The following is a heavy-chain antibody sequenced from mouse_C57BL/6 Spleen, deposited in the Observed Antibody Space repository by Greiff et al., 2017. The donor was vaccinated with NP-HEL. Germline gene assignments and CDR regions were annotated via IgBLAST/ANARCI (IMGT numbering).Heavy chain of an antibody. D-gene: IGHD2-2*01. CDR1: GFTFSSYA. CDR3: TRGEVKVLFAY. CDR2: ISSGGDYI. J-gene: IGHJ3*01. Sequence: EVKLMESGEGLVKPGGSLKLSCAASGFTFSSYAMSWVRQTPEKRLEWVAYISSGGDYIYYADTVKGRFTISRDNARNTLYLQMSSLKSEDTAMYYCTRGEVKVLFAYWGQGTLVTVSA. V-gene: IGHV5-9-1*02.